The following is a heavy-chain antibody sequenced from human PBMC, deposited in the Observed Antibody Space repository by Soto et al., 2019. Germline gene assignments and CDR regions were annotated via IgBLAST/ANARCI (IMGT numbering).Heavy chain of an antibody. CDR3: ARGGYGDLYYFDY. D-gene: IGHD4-17*01. CDR1: GGSISSGGYS. V-gene: IGHV4-30-2*01. Sequence: PXETLSVTCAVAGGSISSGGYSCSWIRQPPGKGLEWIGYIYHSGSTHYNPSLKSRVTISVDRSKNQFSLKLSSVTAADTAVYYCARGGYGDLYYFDYWGQGNLVTVSS. CDR2: IYHSGST. J-gene: IGHJ4*02.